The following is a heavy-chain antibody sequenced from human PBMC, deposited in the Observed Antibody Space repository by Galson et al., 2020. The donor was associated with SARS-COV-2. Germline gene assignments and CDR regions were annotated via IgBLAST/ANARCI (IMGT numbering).Heavy chain of an antibody. D-gene: IGHD3-10*01. CDR2: ISYDGSNK. Sequence: GGSLRLSCAASGFTFSSYAMHWVRQAPGKGLEWVAVISYDGSNKYYADSVKGRFTISRDNSKNTLYLQMNSLRAEDTAVYYCAKDGSGSYYLSNYFDYWGQGTLVTVSS. CDR3: AKDGSGSYYLSNYFDY. CDR1: GFTFSSYA. V-gene: IGHV3-30-3*01. J-gene: IGHJ4*02.